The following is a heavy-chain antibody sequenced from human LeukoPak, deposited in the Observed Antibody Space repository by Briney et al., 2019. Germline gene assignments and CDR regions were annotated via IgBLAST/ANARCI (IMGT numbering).Heavy chain of an antibody. CDR2: IYYSGST. J-gene: IGHJ5*02. D-gene: IGHD2-15*01. CDR1: GGSISSSSYY. CDR3: ARGRPYCSGGSCYGVWFGP. Sequence: PSETLSLTCTVSGGSISSSSYYWGWIRQPPGKGLEWIGSIYYSGSTYYNPSLKSRVTISVDTSKNQFSLKLSSVTAADTAVYYCARGRPYCSGGSCYGVWFGPWGQGTLVTVSS. V-gene: IGHV4-39*07.